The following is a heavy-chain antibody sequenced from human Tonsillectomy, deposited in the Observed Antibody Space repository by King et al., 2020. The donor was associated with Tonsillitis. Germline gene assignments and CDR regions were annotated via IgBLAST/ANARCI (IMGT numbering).Heavy chain of an antibody. Sequence: VQLVESGGGLIQPGGSLRFSCAASGFTVSSNYMSWVRQAPGKGLEWVSVIYAGGSTYYADSVKGRFTISRDNSKNTLYLQMNSLRVEDTAVYYCARDRDGAAGYWGQGTLVTVSS. CDR3: ARDRDGAAGY. CDR2: IYAGGST. D-gene: IGHD6-13*01. V-gene: IGHV3-53*01. CDR1: GFTVSSNY. J-gene: IGHJ4*02.